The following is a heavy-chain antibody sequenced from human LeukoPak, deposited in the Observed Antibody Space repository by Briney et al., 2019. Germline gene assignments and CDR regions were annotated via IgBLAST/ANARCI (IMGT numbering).Heavy chain of an antibody. J-gene: IGHJ4*02. CDR3: STLTSRGLSDS. CDR2: IKSKADGETI. CDR1: GFTFTNAW. Sequence: GGSLRLSCAASGFTFTNAWMNWVRQAPGKGLEWVGRIKSKADGETIDYAAPVKGRFTFSRDDSKSMLYLQMNSLKSEDTAVYYCSTLTSRGLSDSWGQGTLVTVSS. D-gene: IGHD1-20*01. V-gene: IGHV3-15*07.